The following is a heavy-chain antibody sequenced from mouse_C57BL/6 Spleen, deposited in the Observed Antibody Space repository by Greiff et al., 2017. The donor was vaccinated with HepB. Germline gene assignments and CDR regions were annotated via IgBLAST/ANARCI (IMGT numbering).Heavy chain of an antibody. J-gene: IGHJ1*03. D-gene: IGHD1-1*01. CDR2: IYPRSGNT. Sequence: QVQLQQSGAELARPGASVKLSCKASGYTFTSYGISWVKQRTGQGLEWIGEIYPRSGNTYYNEKFKGKATLTADKSSSTAYMELRSLTSEDSAVYFCARRTTVVPLGYFDVWGTGTTVTVSS. CDR3: ARRTTVVPLGYFDV. CDR1: GYTFTSYG. V-gene: IGHV1-81*01.